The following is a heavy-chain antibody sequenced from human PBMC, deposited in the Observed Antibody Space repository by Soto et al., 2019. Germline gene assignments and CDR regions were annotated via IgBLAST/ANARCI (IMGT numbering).Heavy chain of an antibody. CDR2: INSDGSST. D-gene: IGHD6-19*01. J-gene: IGHJ4*02. Sequence: EVQLVESGGGLVQPGGSLRLSCAASGFTFSSYWMHWVRQAPGKGLVWVSRINSDGSSTSYADSVKGRFTISRDNAKNTVYLQMNSLRAVTTAVYYCAVAVAGPTAIGYWGQGTLGTVSS. V-gene: IGHV3-74*01. CDR1: GFTFSSYW. CDR3: AVAVAGPTAIGY.